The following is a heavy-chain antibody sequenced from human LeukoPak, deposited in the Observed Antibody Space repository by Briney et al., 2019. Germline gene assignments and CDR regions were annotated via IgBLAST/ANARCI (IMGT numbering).Heavy chain of an antibody. D-gene: IGHD2-15*01. CDR1: GGSINSYY. CDR2: IYYSGST. CDR3: ARRYCSGGSCSSVHFDS. V-gene: IGHV4-59*01. Sequence: SETLSLTCTVSGGSINSYYWSWFRQPPGKGLEWIGNIYYSGSTNYNPSLKSRVTISLDTSKKQMSLKLTSVTAADTAVYYCARRYCSGGSCSSVHFDSWGQGILVTVSS. J-gene: IGHJ4*02.